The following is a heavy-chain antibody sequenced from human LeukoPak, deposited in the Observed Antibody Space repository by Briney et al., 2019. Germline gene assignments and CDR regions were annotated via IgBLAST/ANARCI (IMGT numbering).Heavy chain of an antibody. CDR1: GFTFSNYW. CDR3: AREKGNYDGYYNYYMDV. D-gene: IGHD4-11*01. Sequence: GGSLRLSCAASGFTFSNYWMNWVRQAAGKGLEWVANIKQDGSDKYYVDSVKGRFTISRDNAKNSLYLQMNSLRAEDTAVYYCAREKGNYDGYYNYYMDVWGKGTTVTVSS. V-gene: IGHV3-7*01. J-gene: IGHJ6*03. CDR2: IKQDGSDK.